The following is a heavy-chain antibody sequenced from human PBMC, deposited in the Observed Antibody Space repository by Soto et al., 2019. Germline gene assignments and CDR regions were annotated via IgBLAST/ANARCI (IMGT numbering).Heavy chain of an antibody. Sequence: GGSLRLSCAASGFTFSDHYMDWVRQAPGKGLEWVGRTRNRANGYTTEYAASVRGRFIISRDDSQNSLYLQMNSLKTEDTAVYYCVRVRGFRPGPLPDYFFDSWGQGTLVTVSS. D-gene: IGHD5-18*01. J-gene: IGHJ4*02. CDR1: GFTFSDHY. CDR2: TRNRANGYTT. CDR3: VRVRGFRPGPLPDYFFDS. V-gene: IGHV3-72*01.